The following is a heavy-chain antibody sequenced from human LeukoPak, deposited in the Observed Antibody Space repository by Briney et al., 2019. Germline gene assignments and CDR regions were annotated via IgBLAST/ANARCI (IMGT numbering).Heavy chain of an antibody. CDR3: AKDSAKKYDDY. CDR1: GFTFSSYA. V-gene: IGHV3-23*01. J-gene: IGHJ4*02. CDR2: ISGSDGST. D-gene: IGHD2/OR15-2a*01. Sequence: GSLRLPCSASGFTFSSYAISWVRQAPGKGLEWVSGISGSDGSTNYADSVKGRFTISRENSKNTLYLQMNSLRAEDTAVYYCAKDSAKKYDDYWGQGTLVTVSS.